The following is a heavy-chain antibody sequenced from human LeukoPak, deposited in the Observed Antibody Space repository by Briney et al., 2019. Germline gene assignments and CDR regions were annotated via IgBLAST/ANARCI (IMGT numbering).Heavy chain of an antibody. CDR3: ARLPPDSSERYFDL. D-gene: IGHD3-22*01. J-gene: IGHJ2*01. V-gene: IGHV5-51*01. Sequence: GESLKISCKGSGYTFTSYWIGWVRQMPGKGLEWMGIIYPGDSETYYSPSFQGQVTISADTSISTAYLQWSSLKASDTAMYYCARLPPDSSERYFDLWGRGTLVTVSS. CDR2: IYPGDSET. CDR1: GYTFTSYW.